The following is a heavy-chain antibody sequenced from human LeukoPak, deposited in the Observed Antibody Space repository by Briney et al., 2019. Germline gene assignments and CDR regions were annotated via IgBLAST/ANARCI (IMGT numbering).Heavy chain of an antibody. CDR2: ISSSGSTI. J-gene: IGHJ6*03. CDR3: ARISYGSYYYYYYMDV. D-gene: IGHD5-18*01. Sequence: GGSLRLSCAASGFTFSSYAMSWVRQAPGKGLEWVSYISSSGSTIYYADSVKGRFTISRDNAKNSLYLQMNSLRAEDTAVYYCARISYGSYYYYYYMDVWGKGTTVTVSS. V-gene: IGHV3-48*04. CDR1: GFTFSSYA.